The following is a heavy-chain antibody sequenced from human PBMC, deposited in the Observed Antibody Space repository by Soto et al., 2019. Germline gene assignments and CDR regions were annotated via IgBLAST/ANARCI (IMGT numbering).Heavy chain of an antibody. J-gene: IGHJ5*02. V-gene: IGHV1-46*01. D-gene: IGHD1-26*01. CDR2: INPHGGST. CDR1: RDTFTSYY. CDR3: ARSSGGNFGIIIEGTNWFAP. Sequence: ASVKVSCKAPRDTFTSYYINWVRQARGQGLEWMGVINPHGGSTAYAQKFKGRVTLTRDTSASTVYMKVSSLTSEDTAMYYCARSSGGNFGIIIEGTNWFAPWGQGTLVTVSS.